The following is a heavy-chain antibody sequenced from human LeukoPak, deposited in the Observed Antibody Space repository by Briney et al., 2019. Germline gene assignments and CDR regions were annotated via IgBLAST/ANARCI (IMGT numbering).Heavy chain of an antibody. J-gene: IGHJ4*02. CDR3: ARGRNNYSGNSEIEY. D-gene: IGHD4-23*01. CDR1: GDSVSSGNYY. V-gene: IGHV4-61*02. CDR2: MHSSGST. Sequence: ASETLSLTCTVSGDSVSSGNYYWSWIRQPAGKGLEWIGRMHSSGSTKYNSSLKSRVTISVDTSKNQFSLKLSSVTAADTAVYYCARGRNNYSGNSEIEYWGQGTLVTVSS.